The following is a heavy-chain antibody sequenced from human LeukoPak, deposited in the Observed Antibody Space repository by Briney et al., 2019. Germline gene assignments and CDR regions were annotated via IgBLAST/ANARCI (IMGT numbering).Heavy chain of an antibody. CDR2: ISGSGSAT. V-gene: IGHV3-23*01. J-gene: IGHJ4*02. Sequence: GGSLRLSCAASGFTFSNYGMSWVRQAPGKGLEWVSTISGSGSATYNTGSVKGRFTTSRDNSNNTLYLQMNSLRAEDTAVYYCAKTEAPAAIRAGSDYWGQGTLVTVSS. D-gene: IGHD2-2*02. CDR1: GFTFSNYG. CDR3: AKTEAPAAIRAGSDY.